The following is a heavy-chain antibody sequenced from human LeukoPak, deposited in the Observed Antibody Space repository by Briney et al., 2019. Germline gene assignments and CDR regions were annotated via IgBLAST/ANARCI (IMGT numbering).Heavy chain of an antibody. V-gene: IGHV3-30*01. CDR1: GFTFSNSP. CDR3: ARDRYNSDVHNWFDP. CDR2: ISHDESNE. Sequence: GGSLRLSCAASGFTFSNSPMHWVRQAPGKGLEWVAVISHDESNEYYADSVKGRFTISRDNSKNTLFLQMNSLRIEDTAMYYCARDRYNSDVHNWFDPWGQGTLVTVSS. J-gene: IGHJ5*02. D-gene: IGHD5-24*01.